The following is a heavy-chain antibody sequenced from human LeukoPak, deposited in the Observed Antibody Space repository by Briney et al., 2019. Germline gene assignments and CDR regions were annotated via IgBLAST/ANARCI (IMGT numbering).Heavy chain of an antibody. CDR1: GFTFSDYY. CDR3: ARKACSTTSCRSLNWFDT. CDR2: ISNTGTLI. Sequence: GGSLRLSCAASGFTFSDYYMSWIRQAPGKGLEWVSYISNTGTLIHYADSLKGRFTVSRDNPKSPLYLQMNSLRSEDTAVYYCARKACSTTSCRSLNWFDTWGQGTLVTVSS. V-gene: IGHV3-11*01. D-gene: IGHD2-2*01. J-gene: IGHJ5*02.